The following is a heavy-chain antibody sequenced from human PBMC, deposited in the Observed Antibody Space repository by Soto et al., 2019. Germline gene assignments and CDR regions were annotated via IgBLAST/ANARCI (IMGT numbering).Heavy chain of an antibody. CDR1: GFTFSSYA. J-gene: IGHJ4*02. V-gene: IGHV3-23*01. Sequence: GGSLRLSCAASGFTFSSYAMSWVRQAPGKGLEWVSAISGSGGSTYYADSVKGRFTISRDNSKNTLYLQMNSLRAEDTAVYYCAKDLAFHRYYYDSSGYFRYWGQGTLVTVSS. CDR2: ISGSGGST. CDR3: AKDLAFHRYYYDSSGYFRY. D-gene: IGHD3-22*01.